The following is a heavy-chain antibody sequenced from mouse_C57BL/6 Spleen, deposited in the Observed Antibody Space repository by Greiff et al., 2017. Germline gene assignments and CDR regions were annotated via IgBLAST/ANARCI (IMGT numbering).Heavy chain of an antibody. J-gene: IGHJ4*01. CDR3: ARPRLSYAMDY. V-gene: IGHV5-17*01. Sequence: EVKVEESGGGLVKPGGSLKLSCAASGFTFSDYGMHWVRQAPEKGLEWVAYISSGSSTIYYADTVKGRFTISRDNAKNTLFLQMTSLRSEDTAMYYCARPRLSYAMDYWGQGTSVTVSS. CDR2: ISSGSSTI. CDR1: GFTFSDYG. D-gene: IGHD1-2*01.